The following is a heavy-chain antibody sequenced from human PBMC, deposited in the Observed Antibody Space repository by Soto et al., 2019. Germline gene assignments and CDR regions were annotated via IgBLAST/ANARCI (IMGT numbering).Heavy chain of an antibody. CDR3: ARDLGGWPDY. V-gene: IGHV1-3*01. CDR2: INAGNGNT. Sequence: QVQLVQSGAEVKKPGASVKVSCKASGYTFTSYAIHWVRQAPGQRLEWMGWINAGNGNTKYSQKFQDRVTITRDTSASTAYMELSTLRSEDTAVYYCARDLGGWPDYWGQGTLVTVSS. CDR1: GYTFTSYA. D-gene: IGHD6-19*01. J-gene: IGHJ4*02.